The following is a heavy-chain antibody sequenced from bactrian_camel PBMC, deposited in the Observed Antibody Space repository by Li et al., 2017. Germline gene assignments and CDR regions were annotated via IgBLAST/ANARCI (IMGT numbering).Heavy chain of an antibody. Sequence: QVQLVESGGGSVQAGGSLRLSCVVSGYTYSRFCMAWFRQAPGKEREGVATIDSAGDTNYADSVKGRFTVSRDNAKNTVYLQMNSLKPEDTAMYYCAASTGPCSSANVRGFAYWGQGTQVTVS. CDR2: IDSAGDT. V-gene: IGHV3S53*01. CDR3: AASTGPCSSANVRGFAY. CDR1: GYTYSRFC. J-gene: IGHJ6*01. D-gene: IGHD5*01.